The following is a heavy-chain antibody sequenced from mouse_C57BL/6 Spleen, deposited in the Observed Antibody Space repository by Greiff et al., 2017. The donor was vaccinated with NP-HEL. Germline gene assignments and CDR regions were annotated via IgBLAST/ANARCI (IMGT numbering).Heavy chain of an antibody. CDR1: GYTFTSYW. Sequence: VQLQQPGAELVMPGASVKLSCKASGYTFTSYWMHWVKQRPGQGLEWIGEIDPSDSYTNYNQKFKGKSTLTVDKSSSTAYMQLSSLTSEDSAVYCCARGRLRALYYFAMGYWGQGTSVTVSS. V-gene: IGHV1-69*01. D-gene: IGHD3-2*02. J-gene: IGHJ4*01. CDR2: IDPSDSYT. CDR3: ARGRLRALYYFAMGY.